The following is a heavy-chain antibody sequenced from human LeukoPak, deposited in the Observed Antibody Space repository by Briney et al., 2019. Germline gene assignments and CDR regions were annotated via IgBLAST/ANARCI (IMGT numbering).Heavy chain of an antibody. CDR3: ARITMVRGVMDYYYMDV. J-gene: IGHJ6*03. Sequence: SETLSLTCTVSGGSISSSSYYWSWIRQPPGKGLEWIGYIYYSGSTNYNPSLKSRVTISVDTSKNRFSLKLSSVTAADTAVYYCARITMVRGVMDYYYMDVWGKGTTVTVSS. CDR1: GGSISSSSYY. D-gene: IGHD3-10*01. CDR2: IYYSGST. V-gene: IGHV4-61*01.